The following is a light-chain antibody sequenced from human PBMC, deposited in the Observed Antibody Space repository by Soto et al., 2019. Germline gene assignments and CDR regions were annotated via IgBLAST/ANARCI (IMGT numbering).Light chain of an antibody. V-gene: IGKV3-11*01. CDR2: DSS. CDR3: QYQRYYSMYT. Sequence: ELVLTQSPATLSLSPGERATLSCRASQSVAGYLAWYQQKPGQGPRLLIYDSSTRATGTPARFRGSGSGTGFTLTISSLEPEDYAFYVCQYQRYYSMYTFGQGTKLEIK. CDR1: QSVAGY. J-gene: IGKJ2*01.